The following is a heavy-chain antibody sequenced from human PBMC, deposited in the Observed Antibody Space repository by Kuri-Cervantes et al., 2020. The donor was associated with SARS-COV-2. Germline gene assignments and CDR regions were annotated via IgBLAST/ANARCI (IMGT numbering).Heavy chain of an antibody. CDR2: IIPIFGTA. J-gene: IGHJ5*02. CDR1: GGTFSSYA. Sequence: SVKVSCKASGGTFSSYAISWVRQAPGRGLEWMGGIIPIFGTANYAQKFQGRVTITTDESTSTAYMELSSLRSDDTAVYYCARFRVQLERRHPLSWFDPWGQGTLVTVSS. CDR3: ARFRVQLERRHPLSWFDP. D-gene: IGHD1-1*01. V-gene: IGHV1-69*05.